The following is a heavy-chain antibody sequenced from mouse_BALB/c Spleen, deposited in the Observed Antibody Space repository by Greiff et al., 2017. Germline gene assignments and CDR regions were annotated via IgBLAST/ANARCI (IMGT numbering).Heavy chain of an antibody. CDR3: ARGGGSSYGWYFDV. Sequence: EVQLQQSGAELVRPGALVKLSCKASGFNIKDYYMHWVKQRPEQGLEWIGWIDPENGNTIYDPKFQGKASITADTSSNTAYLQLSSLTSEDTAVYYCARGGGSSYGWYFDVWGAGTTVTVSS. CDR1: GFNIKDYY. J-gene: IGHJ1*01. CDR2: IDPENGNT. V-gene: IGHV14-1*02. D-gene: IGHD1-1*01.